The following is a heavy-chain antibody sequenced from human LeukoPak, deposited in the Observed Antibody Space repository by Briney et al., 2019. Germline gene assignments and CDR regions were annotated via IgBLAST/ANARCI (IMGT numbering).Heavy chain of an antibody. CDR1: GFTFSSYA. J-gene: IGHJ3*02. V-gene: IGHV3-30-3*01. D-gene: IGHD3-10*01. CDR2: ISYDGINK. Sequence: GGSLRLSCAASGFTFSSYAMHWVRQAPGKGLEWVAVISYDGINKYYADSVKGRFTISRDNAKNSLYLQMNSLKAEDTAVYYCARPLWFGEGDAFDIWGQGTMVTVSS. CDR3: ARPLWFGEGDAFDI.